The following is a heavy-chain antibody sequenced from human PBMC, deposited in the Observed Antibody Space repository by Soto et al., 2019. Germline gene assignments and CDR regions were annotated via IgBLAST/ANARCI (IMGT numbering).Heavy chain of an antibody. J-gene: IGHJ6*02. Sequence: GGSLRLSCAASGFTFSSYAMHWVRQAPGKGLEWVAVISYDGSNKYYADSVKGRFTISRDNSKNTLYLQMNSLRAEDTAVYYCARDFGVVIMGYYYYYGMDVWGQGTTVTVSS. CDR2: ISYDGSNK. V-gene: IGHV3-30-3*01. D-gene: IGHD3-3*01. CDR3: ARDFGVVIMGYYYYYGMDV. CDR1: GFTFSSYA.